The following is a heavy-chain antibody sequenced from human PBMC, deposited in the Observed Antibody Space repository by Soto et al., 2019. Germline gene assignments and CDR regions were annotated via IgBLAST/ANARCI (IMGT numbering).Heavy chain of an antibody. CDR1: GFTFSTSW. V-gene: IGHV3-7*01. J-gene: IGHJ4*02. CDR3: AAGFPPDY. CDR2: INGDGSEE. Sequence: EVQLVESRGVLVQPGGSLRVSCAAPGFTFSTSWMNWVRQAPGKGLEWVAHINGDGSEEYYVDSVRSRFTISIDNVKNSLFLQMNSLRAEDTAVYYCAAGFPPDYWGQGTLVTVSS. D-gene: IGHD3-10*01.